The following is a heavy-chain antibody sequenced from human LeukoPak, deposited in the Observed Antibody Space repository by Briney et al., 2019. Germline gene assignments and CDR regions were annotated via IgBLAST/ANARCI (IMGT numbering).Heavy chain of an antibody. CDR3: ARAGGVKTAALDLDR. D-gene: IGHD6-25*01. CDR1: GGSFSGYY. CDR2: INHSGST. Sequence: SETLSLTCAVYGGSFSGYYWSWIRQPPGKGLEGIGEINHSGSTNYNPSLKSRVTISVDTSKNQFSLKLSSVTAADTAVYYCARAGGVKTAALDLDRWGQGTLVTVSS. J-gene: IGHJ5*02. V-gene: IGHV4-34*01.